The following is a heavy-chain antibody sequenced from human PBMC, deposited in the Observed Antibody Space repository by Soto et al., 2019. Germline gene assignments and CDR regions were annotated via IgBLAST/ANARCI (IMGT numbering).Heavy chain of an antibody. Sequence: QVQLVESGGGVVQPGRSLRLSCAASGFTINNYGMHWVRQTPGKGLEWVAVISSDGNNKEYGDSAKSRFTISRDNYKNTLYLQMNNLRAAHTAVYYCAREWGIDWLLQDRFDSWGQGTLVTVSS. CDR1: GFTINNYG. CDR3: AREWGIDWLLQDRFDS. V-gene: IGHV3-30*03. J-gene: IGHJ4*02. CDR2: ISSDGNNK. D-gene: IGHD3-9*01.